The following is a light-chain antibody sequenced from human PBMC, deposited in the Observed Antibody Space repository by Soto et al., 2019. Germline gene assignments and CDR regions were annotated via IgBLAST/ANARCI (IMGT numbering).Light chain of an antibody. Sequence: QSALTQPASVSGSPGQSITISCTGTTNDVGGYNYVSWYQQHPGKAPKLLIFEVSSRPSGVSNRFSGSKSGNTASLTISALQAEDEADYFSNSYTSSTSRPYVFGTGTKLTVL. CDR3: NSYTSSTSRPYV. V-gene: IGLV2-14*01. J-gene: IGLJ1*01. CDR1: TNDVGGYNY. CDR2: EVS.